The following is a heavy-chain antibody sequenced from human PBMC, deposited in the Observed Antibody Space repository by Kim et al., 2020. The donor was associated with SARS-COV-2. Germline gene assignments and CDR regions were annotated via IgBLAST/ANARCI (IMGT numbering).Heavy chain of an antibody. CDR2: DGSEK. CDR3: VSTNTFDY. Sequence: DGSEKTYVDSVKGRFTISRDNAKNSLSLQMNSLRADDTAVYYCVSTNTFDYWGQGTLVTVSS. J-gene: IGHJ4*02. D-gene: IGHD1-1*01. V-gene: IGHV3-7*03.